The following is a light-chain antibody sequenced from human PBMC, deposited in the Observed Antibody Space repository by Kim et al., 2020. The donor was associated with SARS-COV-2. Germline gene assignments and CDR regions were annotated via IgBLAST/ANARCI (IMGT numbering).Light chain of an antibody. CDR2: GKN. J-gene: IGLJ2*01. V-gene: IGLV3-19*01. CDR3: NSRDSSGNQSRVV. CDR1: SLRSYY. Sequence: SSELTQDPAVSVALGQTVRITCQGDSLRSYYASWYQQKPGQAPVLVIYGKNNRPSGIPDRFSGSSSGNTASLTITGAQAEDEADYYCNSRDSSGNQSRVV.